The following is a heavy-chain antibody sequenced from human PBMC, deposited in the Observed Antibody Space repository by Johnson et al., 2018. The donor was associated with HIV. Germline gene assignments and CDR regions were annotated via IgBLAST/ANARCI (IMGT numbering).Heavy chain of an antibody. V-gene: IGHV3-30-3*01. Sequence: QVQLVESGGGVVQPERSLRLSCAASEFSFSTYAMRWVRQAPGKGLEGVAVISDDGTNTDYADAVKGRFTISRDNSKNTLYLQMNSLRAEDTALYYCARESRAGLELRGHAFDIWGQGTMVTVSS. CDR2: ISDDGTNT. CDR1: EFSFSTYA. J-gene: IGHJ3*02. D-gene: IGHD1-7*01. CDR3: ARESRAGLELRGHAFDI.